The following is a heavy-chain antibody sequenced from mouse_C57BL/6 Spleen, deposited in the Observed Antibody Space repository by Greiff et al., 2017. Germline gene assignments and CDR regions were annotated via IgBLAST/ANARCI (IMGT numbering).Heavy chain of an antibody. J-gene: IGHJ3*01. CDR2: IYPGDGDT. CDR1: GYAFSSSW. Sequence: QVQLQQSGPELVKPGASVKISCKASGYAFSSSWMNWVKQRPGKGLEWIGRIYPGDGDTNYNGKFKGKATLTADKSSSTAYMQLSSLTSEDSAVYCCASRQLRLPFAYWGQGTLVTVSA. V-gene: IGHV1-82*01. CDR3: ASRQLRLPFAY. D-gene: IGHD3-2*02.